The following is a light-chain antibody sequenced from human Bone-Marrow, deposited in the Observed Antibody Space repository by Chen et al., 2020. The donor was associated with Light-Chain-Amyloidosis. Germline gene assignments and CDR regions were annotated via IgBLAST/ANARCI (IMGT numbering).Light chain of an antibody. V-gene: IGKV3-20*01. J-gene: IGKJ1*01. CDR1: QSVSSSY. Sequence: EIVLTQSPGTLPLSPGERATLSCRASQSVSSSYLAWYQQKPGQAPRLLIYGASSRATGIPDRFSGSGSGTEFTLTISSLQSEDFAVYYCQQYNNWPRTFGQGTKVEIK. CDR3: QQYNNWPRT. CDR2: GAS.